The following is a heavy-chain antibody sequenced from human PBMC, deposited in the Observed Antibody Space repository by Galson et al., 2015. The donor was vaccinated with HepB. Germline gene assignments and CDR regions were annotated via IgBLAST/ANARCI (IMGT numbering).Heavy chain of an antibody. D-gene: IGHD5-18*01. CDR3: ARVDTAMVKVGGFDY. J-gene: IGHJ4*02. V-gene: IGHV3-30-3*01. CDR2: ISYDGSNK. Sequence: SLRLSCAASGFTFSSYAMHWVRQAPGKGLEWVAVISYDGSNKYYADSVKGRFTISRDNSKNTLYLQMNSLRAEDTAVYYCARVDTAMVKVGGFDYWGQGTLVTVSS. CDR1: GFTFSSYA.